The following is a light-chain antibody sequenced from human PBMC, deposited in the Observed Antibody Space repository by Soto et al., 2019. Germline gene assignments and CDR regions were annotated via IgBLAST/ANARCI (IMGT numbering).Light chain of an antibody. CDR1: QSVKNSY. CDR2: ETS. CDR3: QHYSTSPSYT. Sequence: EIVLTQSPGTLSVSPGEGVTLSCRASQSVKNSYLAWYQHKPGQAPRLLISETSTRASGIPDRVSGGGSGTDFTLTITTLEPEDFAVYYCQHYSTSPSYTFGQGTKLE. J-gene: IGKJ2*01. V-gene: IGKV3-20*01.